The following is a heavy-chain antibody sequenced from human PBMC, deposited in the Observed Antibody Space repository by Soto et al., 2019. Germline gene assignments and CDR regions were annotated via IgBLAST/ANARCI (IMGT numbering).Heavy chain of an antibody. Sequence: QVQLQESGPGLVKPSETLSLTCTVSGGSFKSGSYSWSWIRQPPGKGLEWIGYVYHTGRTSYNPSLKSRVSISMDMSKNQFSLNLDSVTAADTAVYFCARDFAYFDSWGQGTLVTVSS. CDR2: VYHTGRT. CDR1: GGSFKSGSYS. J-gene: IGHJ4*02. CDR3: ARDFAYFDS. V-gene: IGHV4-61*01. D-gene: IGHD3-3*01.